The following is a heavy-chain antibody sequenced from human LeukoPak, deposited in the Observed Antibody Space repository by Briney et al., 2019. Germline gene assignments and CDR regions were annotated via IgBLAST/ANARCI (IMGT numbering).Heavy chain of an antibody. D-gene: IGHD2-8*01. CDR3: APERYCTSGVCYRRAFDI. Sequence: GGSLRLSCAASGVTVSSNYMSWVCQAPGEGLEWVSVIYSGGSTYYADSVKGRFTISRDNSKNTLYLQMNSLRAADTAVYYCAPERYCTSGVCYRRAFDIWGQGTMVTVSS. V-gene: IGHV3-53*01. CDR2: IYSGGST. CDR1: GVTVSSNY. J-gene: IGHJ3*02.